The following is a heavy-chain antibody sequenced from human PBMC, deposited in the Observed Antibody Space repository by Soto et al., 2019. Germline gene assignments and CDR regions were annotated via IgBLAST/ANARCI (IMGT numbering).Heavy chain of an antibody. CDR2: IYYSGST. D-gene: IGHD3-16*01. CDR1: GGSISSGDYY. J-gene: IGHJ5*02. Sequence: SETLSLTCTVSGGSISSGDYYWSWIRQPPGKGLEWIGYIYYSGSTYYNPSLKSRVTISVDTSKSQFSLKLSSVTAADTAVYYCARLVPITGGGDWFDPWGQGTLVTVSS. V-gene: IGHV4-30-4*01. CDR3: ARLVPITGGGDWFDP.